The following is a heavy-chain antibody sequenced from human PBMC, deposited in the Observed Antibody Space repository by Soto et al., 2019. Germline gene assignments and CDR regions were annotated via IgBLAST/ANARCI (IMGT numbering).Heavy chain of an antibody. D-gene: IGHD3-10*01. V-gene: IGHV3-30-3*01. J-gene: IGHJ4*02. Sequence: QVQLVESGGGVVQPGRSLRLSCAASGFTFSSYAMHWVRQAPGKGLEWVAVISYDGGNKYYADSVKGRFTISRDNSKNTLYLQINSLRTEDTAVYYCARPDYASASYPDYWAQGTLVTVSS. CDR1: GFTFSSYA. CDR2: ISYDGGNK. CDR3: ARPDYASASYPDY.